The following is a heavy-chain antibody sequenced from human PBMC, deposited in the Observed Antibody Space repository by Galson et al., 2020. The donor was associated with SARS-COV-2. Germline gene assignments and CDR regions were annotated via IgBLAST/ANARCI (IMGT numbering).Heavy chain of an antibody. CDR1: GLIFETYD. V-gene: IGHV3-23*05. CDR2: IEYNGRVT. CDR3: AKHNVRAYDY. D-gene: IGHD3-10*02. J-gene: IGHJ4*02. Sequence: GGSLRLSCAASGLIFETYDFSWVRQAPGQGLEWISQIEYNGRVTRYLDSVNGRFTVSRDNSKNIVYLQMDNLRAGDTAMYFCAKHNVRAYDYWSQGTLVTVSS.